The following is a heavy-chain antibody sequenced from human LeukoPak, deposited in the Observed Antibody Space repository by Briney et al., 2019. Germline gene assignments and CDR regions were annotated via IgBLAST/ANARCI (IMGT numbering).Heavy chain of an antibody. Sequence: GGSLRLSCAASGFTVSSYGMHWVRQAPGKGLEWVAFIRYDGSNKYYADSVKGRFTISRDNSKNTLYLQMNSLRAEDTAIYYCAKHSHDGSAPYYEVQLDYWGQGALVTVSS. D-gene: IGHD3-3*01. CDR3: AKHSHDGSAPYYEVQLDY. V-gene: IGHV3-30*02. CDR1: GFTVSSYG. CDR2: IRYDGSNK. J-gene: IGHJ4*02.